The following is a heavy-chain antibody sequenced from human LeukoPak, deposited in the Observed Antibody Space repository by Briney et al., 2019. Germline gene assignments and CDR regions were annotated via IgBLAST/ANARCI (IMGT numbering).Heavy chain of an antibody. J-gene: IGHJ4*02. Sequence: GRSLRLSCAASGFTFSTYSMNWVRQAPGKGLEWVSSISSGSGYIYYADSVKGRFTISRDNAKNSLYLQMNSLRAEDTAVYYCARDSGSYYAFDYWGQGTLVTVSS. V-gene: IGHV3-21*01. CDR3: ARDSGSYYAFDY. CDR2: ISSGSGYI. D-gene: IGHD3-10*01. CDR1: GFTFSTYS.